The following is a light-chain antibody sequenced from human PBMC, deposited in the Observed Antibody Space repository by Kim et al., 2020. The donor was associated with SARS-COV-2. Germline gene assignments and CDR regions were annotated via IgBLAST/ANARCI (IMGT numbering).Light chain of an antibody. J-gene: IGLJ3*02. V-gene: IGLV1-40*01. Sequence: GQRVTISCTGSSSNIGAGYGVHWYQLLPGAAPTLHVYGNTNRPSGVPDRFSGSKSGTLASLAITGLQAEDAADYYCQSYDRSLSVVFGGGTQLTVL. CDR3: QSYDRSLSVV. CDR2: GNT. CDR1: SSNIGAGYG.